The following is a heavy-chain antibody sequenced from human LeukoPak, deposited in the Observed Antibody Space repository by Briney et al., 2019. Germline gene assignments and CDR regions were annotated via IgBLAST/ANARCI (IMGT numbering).Heavy chain of an antibody. CDR2: IKQDGREK. V-gene: IGHV3-7*01. CDR3: ARGVGYSSGWNGGYFDY. D-gene: IGHD6-19*01. J-gene: IGHJ4*02. CDR1: GLTLRSYW. Sequence: GGSLRHSCAASGLTLRSYWMSSVRQAPGKGLEWVANIKQDGREKYYVDSVKGRFTISRDNAKNSLYLQMNSLRAEDTAVYYCARGVGYSSGWNGGYFDYWGQGTLVTVSS.